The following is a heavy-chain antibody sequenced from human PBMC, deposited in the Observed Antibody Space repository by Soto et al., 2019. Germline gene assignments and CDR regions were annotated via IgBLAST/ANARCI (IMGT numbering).Heavy chain of an antibody. D-gene: IGHD3-10*01. Sequence: QVQLVQPGAEVKKPGASVKVSCKASGYTFTSYGVSWVRQAPGQGREWMGWISGYNGNTNYAQKLRGSVTITTDTSTSTAYLELRILRSDDTAVYYCARAGKYYYGSGRPYYYGMDVWGPGITVTVSS. V-gene: IGHV1-18*04. CDR1: GYTFTSYG. J-gene: IGHJ6*02. CDR2: ISGYNGNT. CDR3: ARAGKYYYGSGRPYYYGMDV.